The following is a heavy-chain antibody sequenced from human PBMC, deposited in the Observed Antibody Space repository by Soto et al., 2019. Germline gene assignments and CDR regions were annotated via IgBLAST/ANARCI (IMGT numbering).Heavy chain of an antibody. CDR1: GGSISSYY. Sequence: PSETLSLTCTVSGGSISSYYWSWIRQPPGKGLEWIGYISNSGRTYYNPSLKSRLTISLDTSENQFSLKLTSVTAEDTAVYYCAKGGGTYWSDTSAYSAFDYWAQGTLVTVSS. V-gene: IGHV4-59*06. D-gene: IGHD3-22*01. J-gene: IGHJ4*02. CDR2: ISNSGRT. CDR3: AKGGGTYWSDTSAYSAFDY.